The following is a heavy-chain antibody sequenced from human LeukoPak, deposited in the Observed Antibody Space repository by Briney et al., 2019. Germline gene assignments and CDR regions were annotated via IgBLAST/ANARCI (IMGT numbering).Heavy chain of an antibody. CDR2: INPNSGGT. CDR1: GYTFTGYY. V-gene: IGHV1-2*02. D-gene: IGHD3-16*02. J-gene: IGHJ3*02. CDR3: ARVPWGSYRRPTSHAFDI. Sequence: ASVKVSCKASGYTFTGYYMHWVRQAPGQGLEWMGWINPNSGGTNYAQKFQGRVTMTTDTSTSTAYMELRSLRSDDTAVYYCARVPWGSYRRPTSHAFDIWGQGTMVTVSS.